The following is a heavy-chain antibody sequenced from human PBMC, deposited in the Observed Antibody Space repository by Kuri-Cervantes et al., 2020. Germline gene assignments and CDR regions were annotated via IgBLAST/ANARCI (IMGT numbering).Heavy chain of an antibody. Sequence: GESLKISCAASGFTFSSYAMSWVRQAPGKGLEWVSYISSSGSTIYYADSVKGRFTISRDNAKNSLYLQMNSLRAEDTAVYYCARGRPGYSSGWYYFDYWGQGTLVTVSS. J-gene: IGHJ4*02. CDR2: ISSSGSTI. V-gene: IGHV3-48*04. CDR3: ARGRPGYSSGWYYFDY. CDR1: GFTFSSYA. D-gene: IGHD6-19*01.